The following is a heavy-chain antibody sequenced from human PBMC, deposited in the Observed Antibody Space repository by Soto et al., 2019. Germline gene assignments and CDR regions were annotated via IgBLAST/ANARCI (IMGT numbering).Heavy chain of an antibody. V-gene: IGHV3-23*01. D-gene: IGHD6-6*01. CDR3: AKDSVHNLYRTSSLEDCFGP. Sequence: GGSLRLSCEASGFIFSSYAITWVRQAPGKGLEWVSTISGTGVDTYYADSVKGRFTVSRDNSKNTVWLQMNSLRAADSSVYYCAKDSVHNLYRTSSLEDCFGPWGQGTLVTVSS. CDR1: GFIFSSYA. CDR2: ISGTGVDT. J-gene: IGHJ5*02.